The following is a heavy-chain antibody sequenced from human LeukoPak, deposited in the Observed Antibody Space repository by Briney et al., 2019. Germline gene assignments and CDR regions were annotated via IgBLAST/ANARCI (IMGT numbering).Heavy chain of an antibody. Sequence: ASVKVSCKASGYTFTGYYMHWVRQAPGQGLEWMGWINPNSGGTNYAQKLQGRVTMTRDTSISTAYMELSRLRSDDTAVYYCARVGIVGATRWFDPWGQGTLVTVSS. CDR2: INPNSGGT. CDR3: ARVGIVGATRWFDP. J-gene: IGHJ5*02. V-gene: IGHV1-2*02. CDR1: GYTFTGYY. D-gene: IGHD1-26*01.